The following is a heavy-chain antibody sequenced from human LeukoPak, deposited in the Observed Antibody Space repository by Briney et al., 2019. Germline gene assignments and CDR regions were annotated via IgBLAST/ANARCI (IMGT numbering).Heavy chain of an antibody. V-gene: IGHV3-11*01. CDR2: ISSSGSII. CDR3: ARDRFSGSYPLDY. Sequence: GGSLRLSCTTSGFIFSDYYMSWIRQAPGKGLEWVSYISSSGSIIYYADSVKGRFTISRDNAKNSLYLQMNSLRAEDTAVYYCARDRFSGSYPLDYWGQGILVTVSS. D-gene: IGHD1-26*01. J-gene: IGHJ4*02. CDR1: GFIFSDYY.